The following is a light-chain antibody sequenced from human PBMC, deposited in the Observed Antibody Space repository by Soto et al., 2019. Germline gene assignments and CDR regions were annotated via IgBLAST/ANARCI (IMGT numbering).Light chain of an antibody. Sequence: QSVLTQPPSVSGAPGQRVTSSCTGSSSNIGAGYDVHWYQQLPGTAPKLLIYGNSNRPSGVPDRFSGSKSGTSASLAITGLQAEDEADYYCQSYDSSLSVLYVFGTGTKLTVL. V-gene: IGLV1-40*01. CDR1: SSNIGAGYD. CDR2: GNS. J-gene: IGLJ1*01. CDR3: QSYDSSLSVLYV.